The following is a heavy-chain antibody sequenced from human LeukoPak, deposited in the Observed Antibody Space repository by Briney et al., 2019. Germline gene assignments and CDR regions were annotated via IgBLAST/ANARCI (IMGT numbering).Heavy chain of an antibody. CDR3: APKVVGSAPFDY. J-gene: IGHJ4*02. D-gene: IGHD2-15*01. Sequence: GGSLRLSCAASGFTFSSYAMSWVRQAPGKGLEWVSAINGGGGSTYYADSVKGRFTISRDNSKNTLYLQMNNLRAEDTAVYYCAPKVVGSAPFDYWGQGTLVTVSS. V-gene: IGHV3-23*01. CDR2: INGGGGST. CDR1: GFTFSSYA.